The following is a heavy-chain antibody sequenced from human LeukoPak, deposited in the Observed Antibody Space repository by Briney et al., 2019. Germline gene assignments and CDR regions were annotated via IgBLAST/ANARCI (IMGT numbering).Heavy chain of an antibody. CDR2: IYYSGST. CDR1: GGSISSYY. D-gene: IGHD1-26*01. Sequence: SGPTLVKPSETLSLTCTVSGGSISSYYWSWIRRPPGKGLEWIGYIYYSGSTNYNPSLKSRVTISVDTSKNQFSLKLSSVTAADTAVYYCARLRGTVSGSYPKYYFDYWGQGTLVTVSS. V-gene: IGHV4-59*01. J-gene: IGHJ4*02. CDR3: ARLRGTVSGSYPKYYFDY.